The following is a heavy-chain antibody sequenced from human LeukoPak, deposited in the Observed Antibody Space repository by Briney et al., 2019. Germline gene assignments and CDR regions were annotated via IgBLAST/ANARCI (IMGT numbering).Heavy chain of an antibody. J-gene: IGHJ4*02. CDR2: ISNSGGST. CDR3: AKRASGSGTSLYYFDY. V-gene: IGHV3-23*01. Sequence: GGSLRLSCAASGFTFSSYSMNWVRRAPGKGLEWVSVISNSGGSTFYADSVKGRFTISRDNSKNTLYLQMNSLRAEDTAVYHCAKRASGSGTSLYYFDYWGQGTLVTVSS. D-gene: IGHD3-10*01. CDR1: GFTFSSYS.